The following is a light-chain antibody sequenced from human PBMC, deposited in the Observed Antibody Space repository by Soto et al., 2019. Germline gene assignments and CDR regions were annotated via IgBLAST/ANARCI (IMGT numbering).Light chain of an antibody. J-gene: IGKJ1*01. Sequence: AMTRSAATRSLSPGETATLSCKTSLSAXSILAGYQQKPGQAPRLLIDCXSTTATGSPARLSGSGSGTEFTLTISSLHSEDFAAYYCQQYKNGPRTFGQGTKVDIK. CDR3: QQYKNGPRT. V-gene: IGKV3-15*01. CDR1: LSAXSI. CDR2: CXS.